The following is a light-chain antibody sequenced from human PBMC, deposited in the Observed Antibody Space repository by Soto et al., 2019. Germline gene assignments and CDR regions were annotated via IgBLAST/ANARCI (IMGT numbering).Light chain of an antibody. CDR2: AAS. Sequence: DIQMTQSPSSVSASVGDRVTITCRASQGISSWLAWYQQKPGKAPKLLIYAASSLQSGVPARFSGSGSGTEFTLTISSLQSEDFAVYHCQHYNNLPLTFGGGTKVEIK. CDR3: QHYNNLPLT. J-gene: IGKJ4*01. V-gene: IGKV1-12*01. CDR1: QGISSW.